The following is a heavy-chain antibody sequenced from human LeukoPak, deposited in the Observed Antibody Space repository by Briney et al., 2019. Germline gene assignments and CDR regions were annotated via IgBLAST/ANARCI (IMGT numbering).Heavy chain of an antibody. Sequence: PSETLSLTCAVYGGSFSGCYWSWIRQPPGKGLEWIGEINRSGSTNYNPSLKSRVTISVDTSKNQFSLKLSSVTAADTAVYYCARLLTGYYRTPHFDYWGQGTLVTVSS. CDR3: ARLLTGYYRTPHFDY. CDR1: GGSFSGCY. V-gene: IGHV4-34*01. CDR2: INRSGST. J-gene: IGHJ4*02. D-gene: IGHD3-9*01.